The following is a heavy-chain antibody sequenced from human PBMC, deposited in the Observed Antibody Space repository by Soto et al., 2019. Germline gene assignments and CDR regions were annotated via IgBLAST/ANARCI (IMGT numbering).Heavy chain of an antibody. CDR3: ARDEKQEYSSSHELGYYYYYGMDV. V-gene: IGHV3-21*01. J-gene: IGHJ6*02. CDR1: GFTFSSYS. D-gene: IGHD6-6*01. Sequence: EVQLLESGGGLVKPGGSLRLSCAASGFTFSSYSMNWVRQAPGKGLEWVSSISSSSSYIYYADSVKGRFTISRDNAKNSLYLQMNSLRAEDTAVYYCARDEKQEYSSSHELGYYYYYGMDVWGQGTTVTVSS. CDR2: ISSSSSYI.